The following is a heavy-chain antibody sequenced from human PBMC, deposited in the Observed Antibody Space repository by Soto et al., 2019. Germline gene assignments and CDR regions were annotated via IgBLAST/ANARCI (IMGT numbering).Heavy chain of an antibody. D-gene: IGHD6-13*01. CDR3: ARYNAASGTYYFDF. V-gene: IGHV4-4*02. J-gene: IGHJ4*02. CDR1: GVSISSHDW. Sequence: PSETLSLTCAVSGVSISSHDWWTWVRQPPGKGLEWIGESHQSGNTNYNSSLESRVTISVDISKSQFSLRLTSVTAADTAVYYCARYNAASGTYYFDFWGQGALVTVSS. CDR2: SHQSGNT.